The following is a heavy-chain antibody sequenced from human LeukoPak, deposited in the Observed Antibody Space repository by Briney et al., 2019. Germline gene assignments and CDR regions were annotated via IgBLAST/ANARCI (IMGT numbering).Heavy chain of an antibody. V-gene: IGHV4-61*01. J-gene: IGHJ2*01. D-gene: IGHD2-21*02. CDR1: GGSVSSGSYY. CDR2: FYYSGST. CDR3: ARALVNCGGDCYWDWYFDL. Sequence: SETLSLTCTVSGGSVSSGSYYYNWIRQPPGKGLEWIGYFYYSGSTNYSPSLKNRVTISVHTSKNQFSLKLSSVTAADTAVYYCARALVNCGGDCYWDWYFDLWGRGTLVTVSS.